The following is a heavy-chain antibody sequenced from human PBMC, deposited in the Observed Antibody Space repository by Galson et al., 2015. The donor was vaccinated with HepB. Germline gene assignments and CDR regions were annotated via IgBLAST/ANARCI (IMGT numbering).Heavy chain of an antibody. V-gene: IGHV3-21*01. CDR3: ARAWKPQLWSPGAY. CDR1: GFTFNIYT. CDR2: ISGTSSHI. Sequence: SLRLSCAASGFTFNIYTMNWVRQAPGKGLEWVSSISGTSSHIYYADSVKGRFTISRDNAKNSLYLQVNSLRAEDTAVYYCARAWKPQLWSPGAYWGQGALVTVSS. D-gene: IGHD5-18*01. J-gene: IGHJ4*02.